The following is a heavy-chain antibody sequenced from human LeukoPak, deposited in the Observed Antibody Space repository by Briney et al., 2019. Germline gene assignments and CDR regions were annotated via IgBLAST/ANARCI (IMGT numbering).Heavy chain of an antibody. V-gene: IGHV3-11*01. D-gene: IGHD2-2*01. CDR2: ISSSGSTI. CDR3: ARDLEDIVVVPAADGIDY. Sequence: GGSLRLSCAASGFTFSDYYMSWIRQAPGKGLEWVSYISSSGSTIYYADSVKGRFTISRDNAKNSLYLQMNSLRAEDTAVYYCARDLEDIVVVPAADGIDYWGQGTLVTVPS. J-gene: IGHJ4*02. CDR1: GFTFSDYY.